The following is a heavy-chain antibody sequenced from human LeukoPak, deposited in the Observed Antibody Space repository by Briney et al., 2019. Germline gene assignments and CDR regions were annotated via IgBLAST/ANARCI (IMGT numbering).Heavy chain of an antibody. V-gene: IGHV3-53*01. CDR2: IYSGGST. D-gene: IGHD6-6*01. CDR1: GFTFSNAR. J-gene: IGHJ4*02. CDR3: ARLEGSSSSEVDY. Sequence: GGSLRLSCAASGFTFSNARMSWVRQAPGKGLEWVSVIYSGGSTYYADSVKGRFTISRDNSKNTLYLQMNSLRAEDTAVYYCARLEGSSSSEVDYWGQGTLVTVSS.